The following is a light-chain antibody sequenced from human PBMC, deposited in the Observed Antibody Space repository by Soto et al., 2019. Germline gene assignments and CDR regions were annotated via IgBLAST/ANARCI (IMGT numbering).Light chain of an antibody. CDR2: DAS. V-gene: IGKV1-5*01. CDR3: QQYNSYWT. Sequence: GDRVTITCRASQSISSWLAWYQQKPGKAPKLLIYDASSLESGVPSGFSGSGSGTEFTLTISSLQPDDFATYYCQQYNSYWTFGQGTKVEIK. CDR1: QSISSW. J-gene: IGKJ1*01.